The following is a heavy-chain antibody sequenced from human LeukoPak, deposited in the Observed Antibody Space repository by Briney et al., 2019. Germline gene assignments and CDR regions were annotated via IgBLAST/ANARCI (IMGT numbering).Heavy chain of an antibody. CDR3: ATWSSSWPFDY. CDR2: INHSGST. Sequence: SETLSLTCAVYGGSFSGYYWSWIRQPPGKGLEWIGEINHSGSTNYNPSLKSRVTISVDTSKNQFSLKLSPVTAADTAVYYCATWSSSWPFDYWGQGTLVTVSS. V-gene: IGHV4-34*01. D-gene: IGHD6-13*01. CDR1: GGSFSGYY. J-gene: IGHJ4*02.